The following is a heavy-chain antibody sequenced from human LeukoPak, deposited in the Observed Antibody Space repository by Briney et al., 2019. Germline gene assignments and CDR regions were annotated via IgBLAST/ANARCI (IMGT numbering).Heavy chain of an antibody. CDR3: TTAMTTVTLDAFDI. CDR2: IKSKTDGGTT. D-gene: IGHD4-17*01. J-gene: IGHJ3*02. V-gene: IGHV3-15*01. Sequence: PGGSLGLSCAASGFTFSTAWMSWVRQVPGKGLKGVGRIKSKTDGGTTDYAAPVKGRFTISRDDSKNTLYLQMNSLKTEDTAVYYCTTAMTTVTLDAFDIWGQGTMVTVSS. CDR1: GFTFSTAW.